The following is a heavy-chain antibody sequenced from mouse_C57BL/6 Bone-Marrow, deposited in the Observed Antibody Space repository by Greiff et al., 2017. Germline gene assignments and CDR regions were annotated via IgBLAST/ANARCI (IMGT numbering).Heavy chain of an antibody. J-gene: IGHJ3*01. Sequence: VQLQQSGPELVKPGASVKISCKASGYSFTGYYMNWVKQSPEKSLEWIGEINPSTGGTTYNQKFKAKATLTVDKSSSTAYMQLKSLTSEDSAVYYCARRGITPWFAYWGQGTLVTVSA. V-gene: IGHV1-42*01. CDR1: GYSFTGYY. D-gene: IGHD1-1*01. CDR3: ARRGITPWFAY. CDR2: INPSTGGT.